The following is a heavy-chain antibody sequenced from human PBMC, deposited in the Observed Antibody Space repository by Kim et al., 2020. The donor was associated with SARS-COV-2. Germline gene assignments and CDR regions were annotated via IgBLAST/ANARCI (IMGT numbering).Heavy chain of an antibody. Sequence: LKSRLPISVDTSKNPFSLKLSSVTAADTAVYYCAREVRVFGVVVIYYFDYWGQGTLVTVSS. CDR3: AREVRVFGVVVIYYFDY. D-gene: IGHD3-22*01. J-gene: IGHJ4*02. V-gene: IGHV4-39*02.